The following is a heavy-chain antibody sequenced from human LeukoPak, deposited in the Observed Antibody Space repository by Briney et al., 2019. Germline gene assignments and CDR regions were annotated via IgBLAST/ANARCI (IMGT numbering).Heavy chain of an antibody. CDR2: IYTSGST. V-gene: IGHV4-39*07. D-gene: IGHD6-19*01. CDR3: ARDSYDSSGWYACYYYYMDV. Sequence: PSETLSLTCTVSGGSISSSSYYWGWIRQPPGKGLEWIGSIYTSGSTNYNPSLKSRVTISVDTSKNQFSLKLSSVTAADTAVYYCARDSYDSSGWYACYYYYMDVWGKGTTVTISS. J-gene: IGHJ6*03. CDR1: GGSISSSSYY.